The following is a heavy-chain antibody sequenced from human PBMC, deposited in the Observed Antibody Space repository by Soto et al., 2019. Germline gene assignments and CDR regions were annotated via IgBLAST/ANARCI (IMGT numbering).Heavy chain of an antibody. D-gene: IGHD4-17*01. CDR1: GFTFSSYA. V-gene: IGHV3-23*01. J-gene: IGHJ6*02. CDR3: AKVWERTVTTRKYFYGMDV. CDR2: ISGSGGST. Sequence: EVQLLESGGGLVQPGESLRLSCAASGFTFSSYAMSWVRQASGKGLEWVSTISGSGGSTYYADSVKGRFTISRDNYMNTLILQVNRLRAEDTALYYCAKVWERTVTTRKYFYGMDVWGQGTTVTVSS.